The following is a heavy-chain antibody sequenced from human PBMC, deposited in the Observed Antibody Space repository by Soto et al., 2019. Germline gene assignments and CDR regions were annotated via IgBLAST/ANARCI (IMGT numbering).Heavy chain of an antibody. D-gene: IGHD6-25*01. J-gene: IGHJ4*02. CDR2: ISYDGSNK. CDR3: EILRLEGPFDY. Sequence: GGSLRLSCAASGFTFSSYGMHWVRQAPGKGLEWVAVISYDGSNKYYADSVKGRFTISRDNSKNTLYLQMNSLRAEDTAVYYCEILRLEGPFDYWGQGTLVTVSS. CDR1: GFTFSSYG. V-gene: IGHV3-30*03.